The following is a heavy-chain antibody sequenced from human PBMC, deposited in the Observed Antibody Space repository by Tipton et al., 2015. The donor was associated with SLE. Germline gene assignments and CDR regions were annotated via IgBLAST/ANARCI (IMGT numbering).Heavy chain of an antibody. D-gene: IGHD5-12*01. J-gene: IGHJ4*02. CDR1: GFTFGDYA. Sequence: SLRLSCTASGFTFGDYAMSWVRQAPGKGLEWVGFIRHKAHGGTTEYAASVKGRFIISRDDSNSIAYLQMNSLKTEDTAVYYCSRVGIGYVFLDYWGQGTLVTVSS. V-gene: IGHV3-49*04. CDR3: SRVGIGYVFLDY. CDR2: IRHKAHGGTT.